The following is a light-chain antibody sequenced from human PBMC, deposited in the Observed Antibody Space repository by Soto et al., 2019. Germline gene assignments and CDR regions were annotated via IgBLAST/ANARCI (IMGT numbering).Light chain of an antibody. Sequence: DIQLTQSPSFLSASVGDRVTITCRASQGITTYLAWYQQKPGKAPKLLIYAASTLQSGVPSRFGGSRSGTEFTLTISSLQPEDFATYYCQQHNSYPLTFGGGTKVEIK. CDR1: QGITTY. CDR3: QQHNSYPLT. J-gene: IGKJ4*01. CDR2: AAS. V-gene: IGKV1-9*01.